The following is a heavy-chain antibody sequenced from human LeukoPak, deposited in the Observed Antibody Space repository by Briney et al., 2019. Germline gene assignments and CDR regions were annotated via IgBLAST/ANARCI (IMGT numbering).Heavy chain of an antibody. V-gene: IGHV3-30*18. D-gene: IGHD2-15*01. CDR3: AKPEPYCSGGSCLFDY. Sequence: GGSLRLSCAASGFTFSSYGMHWVRQAPGKGLEWVAVISYDGSNKYYADSVKGRFTISRDNSKNTLYLQMNSLRAEDTAVYYCAKPEPYCSGGSCLFDYWGQGTLVTVSS. J-gene: IGHJ4*02. CDR2: ISYDGSNK. CDR1: GFTFSSYG.